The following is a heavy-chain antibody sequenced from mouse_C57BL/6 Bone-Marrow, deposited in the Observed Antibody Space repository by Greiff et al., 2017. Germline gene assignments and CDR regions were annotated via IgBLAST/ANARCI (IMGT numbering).Heavy chain of an antibody. J-gene: IGHJ4*01. Sequence: EVKVVESGGDLVKPGGSLKLSCAASGFTFSSYGMSWVRQTPDKRLEWVATISSGGSYTYYPDSVKGRFTISRDNAKNTLYLQMSSLKSEDTAMYYCARNYYAMDYWGQGTSVTVSS. CDR1: GFTFSSYG. V-gene: IGHV5-6*01. CDR3: ARNYYAMDY. CDR2: ISSGGSYT.